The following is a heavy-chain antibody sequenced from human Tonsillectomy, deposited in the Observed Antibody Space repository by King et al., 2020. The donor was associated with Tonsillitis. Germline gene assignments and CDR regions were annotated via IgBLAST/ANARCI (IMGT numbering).Heavy chain of an antibody. CDR2: LDYSGNT. CDR3: ARHGMAAQWGYYFDS. CDR1: GVSISRSSYY. J-gene: IGHJ4*02. D-gene: IGHD5-24*01. V-gene: IGHV4-39*01. Sequence: QLQESGPGLVKPAETLSLTCSVSGVSISRSSYYWGWVRQPPGKGLEWIGSLDYSGNTNYSPSLKSRVTISVDASKNQFSLKLVSVTAADTAVYYCARHGMAAQWGYYFDSWGQGTLVTVSS.